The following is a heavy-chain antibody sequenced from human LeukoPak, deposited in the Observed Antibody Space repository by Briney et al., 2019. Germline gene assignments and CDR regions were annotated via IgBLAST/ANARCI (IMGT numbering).Heavy chain of an antibody. D-gene: IGHD3-16*01. CDR3: ARGGIMITFGGVTGYYYYMDV. J-gene: IGHJ6*03. CDR1: GYTFTGYY. V-gene: IGHV1-2*06. CDR2: INPNSGVT. Sequence: ASVKVSCKASGYTFTGYYMHWVRQAPGQGLEWMGRINPNSGVTNYAQKFQGRVTMTRDTSISTAYMELSRLRSDNTAVYYCARGGIMITFGGVTGYYYYMDVWGKGTSVTVSS.